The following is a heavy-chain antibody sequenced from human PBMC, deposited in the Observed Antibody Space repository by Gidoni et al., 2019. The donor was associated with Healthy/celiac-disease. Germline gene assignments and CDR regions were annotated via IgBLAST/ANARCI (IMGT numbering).Heavy chain of an antibody. V-gene: IGHV1-69*01. CDR3: ARARDGYNYLDY. J-gene: IGHJ4*02. CDR1: GGPFSSYA. CDR2: IIPIFGTA. Sequence: QVQLVQSGAAVKKPGSSVQVSCKASGGPFSSYAISWVRQAPGQGLEWMGGIIPIFGTANYAQKFQGRVTITADESTSTAYMELSSLRSEDTAVYYCARARDGYNYLDYWGQGTLVTVSS. D-gene: IGHD1-1*01.